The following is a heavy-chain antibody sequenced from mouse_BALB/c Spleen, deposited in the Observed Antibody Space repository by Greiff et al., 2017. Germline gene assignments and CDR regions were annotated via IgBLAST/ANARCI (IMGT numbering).Heavy chain of an antibody. CDR2: ISYSGST. CDR3: ARVAPDGYYFDY. J-gene: IGHJ2*01. V-gene: IGHV3-2*02. Sequence: VQLQQSGPGLVKPSQSLSLTCTVTGYSITSDYAWNWIRQFPGNKLEWMGYISYSGSTSYNPSLKSRISITRDTSKNQFFLQLNSVTTEDTATYYCARVAPDGYYFDYWGQGTTLTVSS. D-gene: IGHD2-3*01. CDR1: GYSITSDYA.